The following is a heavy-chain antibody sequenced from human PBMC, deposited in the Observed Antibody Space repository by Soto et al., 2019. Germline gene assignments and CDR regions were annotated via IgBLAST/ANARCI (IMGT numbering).Heavy chain of an antibody. CDR2: ITYDGSNK. D-gene: IGHD3-3*01. CDR3: AKGWREAFPGDAFDI. V-gene: IGHV3-30*18. Sequence: QVQLVESGGGVVQPGRSLRLSCAASGFSFSSYGMHWVRQAPGKGLEWVGVITYDGSNKYYADSVTGRFTISRENSKNTLYMQMNSLRAEDGAVYYCAKGWREAFPGDAFDIWGQGTMVTVSS. J-gene: IGHJ3*02. CDR1: GFSFSSYG.